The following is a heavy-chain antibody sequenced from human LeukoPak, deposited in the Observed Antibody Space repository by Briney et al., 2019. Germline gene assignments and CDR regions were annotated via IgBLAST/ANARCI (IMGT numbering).Heavy chain of an antibody. CDR1: GFTFSSYA. CDR2: IYSGGTT. V-gene: IGHV3-66*01. CDR3: ARVTTDAFDI. Sequence: PGGSLRLSCAASGFTFSSYAMSWVRQAPGMGLEWVSIIYSGGTTYYADSVKGRFTISRDNSKNTVYLQMNSLRAEDTAVFYCARVTTDAFDIWGPGTMVTVSS. J-gene: IGHJ3*02. D-gene: IGHD4-11*01.